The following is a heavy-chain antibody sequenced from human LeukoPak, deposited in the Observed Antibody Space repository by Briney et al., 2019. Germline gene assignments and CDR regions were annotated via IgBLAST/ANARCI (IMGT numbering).Heavy chain of an antibody. V-gene: IGHV4-4*02. CDR2: IYHSGST. D-gene: IGHD2-15*01. CDR3: AGRYCSGGDCYSWFDP. Sequence: SETLSLTCAVSGGSISSSNWWSWVRQPPGKGLEWIGEIYHSGSTNYNPSLKSRVTISVDKSKNQFSLKLSSVTAADTAVYYCAGRYCSGGDCYSWFDPWGQGTLVTVSS. J-gene: IGHJ5*02. CDR1: GGSISSSNW.